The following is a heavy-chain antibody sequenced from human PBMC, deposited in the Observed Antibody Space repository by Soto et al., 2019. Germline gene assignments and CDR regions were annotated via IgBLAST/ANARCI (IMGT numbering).Heavy chain of an antibody. J-gene: IGHJ5*02. CDR1: GASMSSGGYY. CDR3: ARDRHNNFFDP. V-gene: IGHV4-31*03. D-gene: IGHD6-6*01. CDR2: IYYSGST. Sequence: PSETLSLTCTVSGASMSSGGYYWTWIRQSPGKGLEWIGYIYYSGSTYYNPSLESRVAISLDTSRNQFSLTLHSVTAADTAIYYCARDRHNNFFDPWGQGALVTVSS.